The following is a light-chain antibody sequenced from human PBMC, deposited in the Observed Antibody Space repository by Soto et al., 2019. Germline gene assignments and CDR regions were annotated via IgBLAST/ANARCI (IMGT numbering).Light chain of an antibody. CDR1: HSVSSN. CDR2: GAS. Sequence: EIVMTQSPATLSVSPGERATLSCSASHSVSSNLAWYQQKPGQAPMLLIYGASTRATGIPARFSGSGSATEYTLTISSLHSEDFAVYYCQQYNNWPLTFGGGTKVEIK. CDR3: QQYNNWPLT. V-gene: IGKV3-15*01. J-gene: IGKJ4*01.